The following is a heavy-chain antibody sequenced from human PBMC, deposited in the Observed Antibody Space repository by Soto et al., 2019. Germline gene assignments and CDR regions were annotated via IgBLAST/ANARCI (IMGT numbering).Heavy chain of an antibody. D-gene: IGHD5-18*01. CDR3: ASGIQLWLRRINNGYSG. Sequence: QVQLVQSGAEVKQHESSVKVSCKAPGGTFSTYAISWVRQAPGQGLEWMGGIIPMFGTANYAQRCQDRVTITADESTNTVYMELSSLRSEDTAVYFCASGIQLWLRRINNGYSGWGQGTLVTVSS. CDR1: GGTFSTYA. J-gene: IGHJ4*02. CDR2: IIPMFGTA. V-gene: IGHV1-69*12.